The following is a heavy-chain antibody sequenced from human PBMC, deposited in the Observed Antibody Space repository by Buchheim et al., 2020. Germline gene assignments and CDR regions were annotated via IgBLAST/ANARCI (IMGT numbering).Heavy chain of an antibody. J-gene: IGHJ6*02. D-gene: IGHD1-1*01. CDR3: ARDLKEGNWNDPGDYYYYGMDV. CDR2: ISSSGSTI. Sequence: EVQLVESGGGLVQPGGSLRLSCAASGFTFSSYEMNWVRQAPGKGLEWVSYISSSGSTIYYADSVKGRFTISRDNAKNSLYLQMNSLRAEDTAVYYCARDLKEGNWNDPGDYYYYGMDVWGQGTT. CDR1: GFTFSSYE. V-gene: IGHV3-48*03.